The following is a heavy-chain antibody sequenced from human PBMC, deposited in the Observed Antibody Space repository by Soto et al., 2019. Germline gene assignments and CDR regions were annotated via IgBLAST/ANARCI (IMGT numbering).Heavy chain of an antibody. J-gene: IGHJ5*02. D-gene: IGHD4-17*01. CDR1: GFTFSTYN. V-gene: IGHV3-21*01. Sequence: EVQLVESGGGLVKPGGSLRLSCAASGFTFSTYNMNWVRQAPGKGLEWVSSITSSNSYVYYTDSVKGRFTISRDNAKNSLYLQMNSLRAEDTAVYYCTRDIGSNNLYGDWFDPWGQGTLVTVSS. CDR2: ITSSNSYV. CDR3: TRDIGSNNLYGDWFDP.